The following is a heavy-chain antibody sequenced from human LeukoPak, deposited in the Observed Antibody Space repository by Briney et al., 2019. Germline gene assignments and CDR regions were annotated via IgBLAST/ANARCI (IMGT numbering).Heavy chain of an antibody. CDR2: ISYDGSNK. J-gene: IGHJ4*02. D-gene: IGHD3-22*01. CDR1: GFTFSNYA. CDR3: AREGGYYDSSGYFDY. Sequence: GSLRLSCAASGFTFSNYAMHWVRQAPGKGLEWVAVISYDGSNKYYADSVKGRFTISRDNSKNTLYLQMNSLRAEDTAVYYCAREGGYYDSSGYFDYWGQGTLVTVSS. V-gene: IGHV3-30*01.